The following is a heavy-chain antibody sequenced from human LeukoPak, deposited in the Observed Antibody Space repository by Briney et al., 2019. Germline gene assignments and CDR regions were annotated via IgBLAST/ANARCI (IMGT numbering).Heavy chain of an antibody. CDR1: GGTFSSYT. J-gene: IGHJ4*02. Sequence: SVKVSCKASGGTFSSYTINWVRQAPGQGLEWMGRIIPILGIANYAQKLQGRVTITADKSTSTVYMELSSLRSEDTAIYYCARGIRGYSYGQPSCYFDYWGQGTLVTVSS. CDR3: ARGIRGYSYGQPSCYFDY. CDR2: IIPILGIA. D-gene: IGHD5-18*01. V-gene: IGHV1-69*02.